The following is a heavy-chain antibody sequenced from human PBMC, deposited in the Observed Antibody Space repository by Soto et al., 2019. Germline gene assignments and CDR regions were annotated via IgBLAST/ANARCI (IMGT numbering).Heavy chain of an antibody. CDR3: ARSGYSYGPNPLLY. D-gene: IGHD5-18*01. V-gene: IGHV4-31*03. J-gene: IGHJ4*02. CDR2: IYYSGST. CDR1: PSSLSRDGNS. Sequence: SLFRTFPPSSLSRDGNSCSWFRLHPGKGLEWIGYIYYSGSTYYNPSLKSRVTISVDTSKNQFSLKLSSVTAADTAVYYCARSGYSYGPNPLLYWGQG.